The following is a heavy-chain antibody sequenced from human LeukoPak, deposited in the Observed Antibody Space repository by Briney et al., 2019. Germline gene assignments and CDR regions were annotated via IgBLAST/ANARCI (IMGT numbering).Heavy chain of an antibody. D-gene: IGHD2-15*01. V-gene: IGHV4-39*07. CDR3: ASLFTYCSGGSCYTDGWFDP. Sequence: SETLSLTCVVSGGSIITNDYWWGWIRQPPGKGLEWIGTIDHAGTTFYNVSLKSRVTISVDTPNNQFSLRLSSVTAADTAVYYCASLFTYCSGGSCYTDGWFDPWGQGTLVTVSS. CDR2: IDHAGTT. J-gene: IGHJ5*02. CDR1: GGSIITNDYW.